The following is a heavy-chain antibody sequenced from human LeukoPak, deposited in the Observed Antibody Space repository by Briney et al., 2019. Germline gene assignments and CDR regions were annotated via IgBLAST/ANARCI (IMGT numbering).Heavy chain of an antibody. CDR3: ARLDKLRSFDY. J-gene: IGHJ4*02. V-gene: IGHV5-10-1*01. Sequence: GESLKISCKASGYSFTSCWINWVRQVPGKGLEWMGRIDPSDSYTNYSPSFQGHVTISVDKSSSTAYLQWSSLKASDTAMYYCARLDKLRSFDYWGQGTLVTVSS. CDR1: GYSFTSCW. D-gene: IGHD4-17*01. CDR2: IDPSDSYT.